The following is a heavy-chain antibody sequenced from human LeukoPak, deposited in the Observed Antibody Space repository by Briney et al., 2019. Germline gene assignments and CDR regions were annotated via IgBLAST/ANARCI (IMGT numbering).Heavy chain of an antibody. CDR3: AKDLSLEWELPNFDY. V-gene: IGHV3-9*01. D-gene: IGHD1-26*01. J-gene: IGHJ4*02. CDR2: ISWNSGSI. Sequence: GGSLRLSCAGSGFTFDDYAMHWVRQAPGKGLEWVSGISWNSGSIGYADSVKGRFTISRDNAKNSLYLQMNSLRAEDTALYYCAKDLSLEWELPNFDYWGQGTLVTVSS. CDR1: GFTFDDYA.